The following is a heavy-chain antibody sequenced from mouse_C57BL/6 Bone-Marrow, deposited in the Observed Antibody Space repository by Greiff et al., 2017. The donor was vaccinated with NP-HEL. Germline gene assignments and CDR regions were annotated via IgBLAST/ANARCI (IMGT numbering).Heavy chain of an antibody. V-gene: IGHV5-6*01. Sequence: EVKLVESGGDLVKPGGSLKLSCAASGFTFSSYGMSWVRQTPDKRLEWVATISSGGSYTYYPDSVKGRFTISRDNAKNTLYLQMSSLKSEDTAMYDCARLSEGYDAWFAYWGQGTLVTVSA. J-gene: IGHJ3*01. CDR1: GFTFSSYG. CDR2: ISSGGSYT. D-gene: IGHD2-2*01. CDR3: ARLSEGYDAWFAY.